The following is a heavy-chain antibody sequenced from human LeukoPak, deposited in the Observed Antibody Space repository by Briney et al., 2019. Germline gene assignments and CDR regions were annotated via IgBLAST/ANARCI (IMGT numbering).Heavy chain of an antibody. CDR3: ARPSQTYLYDSSGYYAY. J-gene: IGHJ4*02. V-gene: IGHV1-69*13. CDR2: IIPIFGTA. Sequence: GASVKVSCKASGGTFSNSAISWVRQAPGQGLEWMGGIIPIFGTANYAQRFQGRVTITADESTSTAYMELSSLRSEDTAVYFCARPSQTYLYDSSGYYAYWGQGTLVTVSS. D-gene: IGHD3-22*01. CDR1: GGTFSNSA.